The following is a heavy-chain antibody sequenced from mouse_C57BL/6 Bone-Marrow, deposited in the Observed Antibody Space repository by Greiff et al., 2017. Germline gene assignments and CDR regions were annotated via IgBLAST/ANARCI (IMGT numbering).Heavy chain of an antibody. D-gene: IGHD1-1*01. Sequence: QVQLQQPGAELVMPGASVKLSCKASGYTFTSYWMHWVKQRPGQGLEWIGEIDPSDSYTNYNQKFKGKSTLTVDKSSSTAYMQLSSLTSEDSAVYYCVRLYGMGAMDYWGQGTSVTVSS. V-gene: IGHV1-69*01. J-gene: IGHJ4*01. CDR1: GYTFTSYW. CDR2: IDPSDSYT. CDR3: VRLYGMGAMDY.